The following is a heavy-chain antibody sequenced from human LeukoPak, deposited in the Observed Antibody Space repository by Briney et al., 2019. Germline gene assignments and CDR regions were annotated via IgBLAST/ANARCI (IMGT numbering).Heavy chain of an antibody. CDR2: INPSGGST. CDR1: GYTFTSYY. Sequence: VASVKVSCKASGYTFTSYYMHWVRQAPGQGLEWMGIINPSGGSTSYAQKFQGRVTMTRDTSTSTVYMELSSLRSEDTAVYYCARDHFMRFVGTDYYYGMDVWGQGTTVTVSS. V-gene: IGHV1-46*01. CDR3: ARDHFMRFVGTDYYYGMDV. J-gene: IGHJ6*02. D-gene: IGHD1-1*01.